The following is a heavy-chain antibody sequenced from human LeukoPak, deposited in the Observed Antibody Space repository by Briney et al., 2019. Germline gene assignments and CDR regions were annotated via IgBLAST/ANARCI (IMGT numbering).Heavy chain of an antibody. Sequence: PGGSLRLSCAASGFTFSSYEMKWVRQAPGKGLEWVSAISGSGGSTYYADSVKGRFTISRDNSKSTLNLQMNSLRVEDTAVYYCAKDPRASSAYYYDRLGYWGQGTLVTVSS. V-gene: IGHV3-23*01. CDR3: AKDPRASSAYYYDRLGY. D-gene: IGHD3-22*01. CDR2: ISGSGGST. J-gene: IGHJ4*02. CDR1: GFTFSSYE.